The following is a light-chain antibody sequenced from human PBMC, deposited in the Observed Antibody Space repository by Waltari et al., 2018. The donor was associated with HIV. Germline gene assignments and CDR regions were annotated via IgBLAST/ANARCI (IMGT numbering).Light chain of an antibody. V-gene: IGKV1-5*03. CDR1: EDINKW. CDR2: KAT. Sequence: IQMTQSPSSVSASVGDRVPITCRASEDINKWLAWYQQKPGKAPNLLIYKATVLETGVPSRFSGSVSGTDFTLTINNLQSDDCATYYCQQYETDSRTFGQGTKV. CDR3: QQYETDSRT. J-gene: IGKJ1*01.